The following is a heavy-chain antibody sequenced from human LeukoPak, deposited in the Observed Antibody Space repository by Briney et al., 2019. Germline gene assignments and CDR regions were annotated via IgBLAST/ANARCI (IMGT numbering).Heavy chain of an antibody. J-gene: IGHJ3*01. CDR2: ISYDGSIK. Sequence: GRSLRLSCVASGFTFTSYATHWVRQAPGKGLEWVTVISYDGSIKYYADSVKGRFTISRDISKNTLYLQMNSLRAEDTAVYYCARKPDAFDLWGQGTMVTVSS. CDR1: GFTFTSYA. CDR3: ARKPDAFDL. V-gene: IGHV3-30-3*01.